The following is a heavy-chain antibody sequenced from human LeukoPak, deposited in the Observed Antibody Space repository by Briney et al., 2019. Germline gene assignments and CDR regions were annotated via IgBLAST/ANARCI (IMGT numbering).Heavy chain of an antibody. CDR3: ARDKALTTLADY. J-gene: IGHJ4*02. V-gene: IGHV1-69*04. D-gene: IGHD4-11*01. CDR1: GGTFSSYA. Sequence: GSSVKVSCKASGGTFSSYAISWVRQAPGRGLEWMGRIIPILGIANYAQKLQGRVTITADKSTSTAYMELSSLRSEDTAVYYCARDKALTTLADYWGQGTLVTVSS. CDR2: IIPILGIA.